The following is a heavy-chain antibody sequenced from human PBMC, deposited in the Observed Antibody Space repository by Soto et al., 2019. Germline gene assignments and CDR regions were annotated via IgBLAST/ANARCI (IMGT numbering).Heavy chain of an antibody. CDR1: GFTFSSYS. CDR3: ARNHNYDSSGYAFES. J-gene: IGHJ4*02. V-gene: IGHV3-21*01. CDR2: ISSRSTYI. D-gene: IGHD3-22*01. Sequence: GSLRLSCAASGFTFSSYSMNWVRQAPGKGPEWVSSISSRSTYIYIADSVKGRFTISRDNAKNSLYLQMNSLRAEDTAVYYCARNHNYDSSGYAFESWGQGTLVTVSS.